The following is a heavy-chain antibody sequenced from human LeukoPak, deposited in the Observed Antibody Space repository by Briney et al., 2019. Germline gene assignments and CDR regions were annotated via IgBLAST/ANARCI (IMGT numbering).Heavy chain of an antibody. J-gene: IGHJ4*02. Sequence: SETLSLTCSVSGSSIASRNWWGWIRQPPGKGLEWIGYIYYTGSIYYNPSLKSRVTMSVDTSKNQFSLRLSSVTAVDTAVYYCARRRLGSCYFRDYWGQGTLVTVSS. CDR3: ARRRLGSCYFRDY. CDR1: GSSIASRNW. V-gene: IGHV4-28*05. D-gene: IGHD2-15*01. CDR2: IYYTGSI.